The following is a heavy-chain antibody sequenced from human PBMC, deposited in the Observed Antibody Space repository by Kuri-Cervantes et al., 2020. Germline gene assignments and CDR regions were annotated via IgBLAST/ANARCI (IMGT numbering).Heavy chain of an antibody. V-gene: IGHV3-9*01. D-gene: IGHD3-10*01. CDR2: ISWNSGSI. CDR1: GFTFDDYA. J-gene: IGHJ6*02. Sequence: GGSLRLSCAASGFTFDDYAMHWVRQAPGKGLEWVSGISWNSGSIGYADSVKGRFTISRDNAKNSLYLQMNSLRAEDTAVYYCAKNSPEIWFGELLYPFYYYGMDVWGQGTTVTVSS. CDR3: AKNSPEIWFGELLYPFYYYGMDV.